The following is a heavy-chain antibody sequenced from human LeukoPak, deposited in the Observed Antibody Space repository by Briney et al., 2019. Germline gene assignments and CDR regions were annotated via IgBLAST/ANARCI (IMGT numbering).Heavy chain of an antibody. J-gene: IGHJ4*02. Sequence: ASVTVSCKASGYTFTGYYMHWVRQAPGQGLEWMGRINPNSGGTNYAQKFQGRVTMTRDTSISTAYMELSRLRSDDTAVYYCARDRGGYYYDSSGLYYFDYWGQGTLVTVSS. V-gene: IGHV1-2*06. CDR3: ARDRGGYYYDSSGLYYFDY. CDR2: INPNSGGT. D-gene: IGHD3-22*01. CDR1: GYTFTGYY.